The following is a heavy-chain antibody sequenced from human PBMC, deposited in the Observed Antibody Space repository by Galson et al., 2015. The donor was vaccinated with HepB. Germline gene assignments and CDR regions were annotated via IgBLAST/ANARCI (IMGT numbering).Heavy chain of an antibody. Sequence: SVKVSCKASGYTFNKYGISWVRQAPGQGLEWMGWISTKRGNTEHAQNFQGRVTMTTETSTNTAYMELRSLRSADTAVYYCARDVDWALDYWGQGTLVTVS. CDR3: ARDVDWALDY. CDR1: GYTFNKYG. V-gene: IGHV1-18*01. CDR2: ISTKRGNT. D-gene: IGHD3-9*01. J-gene: IGHJ4*02.